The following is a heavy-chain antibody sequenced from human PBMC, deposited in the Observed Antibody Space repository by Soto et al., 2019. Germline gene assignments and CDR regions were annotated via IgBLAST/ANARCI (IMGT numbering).Heavy chain of an antibody. J-gene: IGHJ6*02. CDR2: ISAYNGNT. CDR3: AGVGGGYSYGYHYSYVMDV. D-gene: IGHD5-18*01. V-gene: IGHV1-18*01. CDR1: GYTFTSYG. Sequence: QVQLVQSGAEVKKPGASVKVSCKASGYTFTSYGISWVRQAPGQGLEWMGWISAYNGNTNYAQKRQGRVTMTTDTATSTAYVERRRLRSDDTAVYYCAGVGGGYSYGYHYSYVMDVWGQGTTVTVSS.